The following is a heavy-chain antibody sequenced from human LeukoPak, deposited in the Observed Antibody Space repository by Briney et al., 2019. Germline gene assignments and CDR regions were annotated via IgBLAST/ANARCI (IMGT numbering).Heavy chain of an antibody. D-gene: IGHD6-19*01. J-gene: IGHJ4*02. CDR3: ASGIAVAGTQYYFDY. Sequence: SVNVSCKASGGTFSSYASSWVRQAPGQGLEWMGGIIPIFGTANYAQKLQGRVTITADESTSTAYMELSSLRSEDTAVYYCASGIAVAGTQYYFDYWGQGTLVTVSS. V-gene: IGHV1-69*13. CDR2: IIPIFGTA. CDR1: GGTFSSYA.